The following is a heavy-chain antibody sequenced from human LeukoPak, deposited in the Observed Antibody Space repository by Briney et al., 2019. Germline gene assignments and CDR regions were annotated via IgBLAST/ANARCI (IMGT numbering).Heavy chain of an antibody. CDR1: GFTFSTYG. CDR3: TREEVRASLDN. CDR2: IYYDGSNK. J-gene: IGHJ4*02. D-gene: IGHD3-10*01. Sequence: PGRSLRLSCAASGFTFSTYGMHWVRQAPGKGLEWVALIYYDGSNKYYADSVKGRFTVSRDNSKNTLYLQMNILRAEDTGVYYCTREEVRASLDNWGQGTLVTVSS. V-gene: IGHV3-33*01.